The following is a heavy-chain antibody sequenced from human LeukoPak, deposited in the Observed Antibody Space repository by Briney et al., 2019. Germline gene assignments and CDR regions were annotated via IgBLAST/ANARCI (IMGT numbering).Heavy chain of an antibody. CDR3: AKGVSYCSGGSCHSSGAFDI. Sequence: GGSLRLSCAASGFPFSSYAMNWVRQAPGKGLEWVAGISYDGSVEYYAGSVKGRFTISRDNSKNTLYLPMNRLRAEDTAVYYCAKGVSYCSGGSCHSSGAFDIWGQGTMVTVSS. CDR2: ISYDGSVE. D-gene: IGHD2-15*01. V-gene: IGHV3-30*18. J-gene: IGHJ3*02. CDR1: GFPFSSYA.